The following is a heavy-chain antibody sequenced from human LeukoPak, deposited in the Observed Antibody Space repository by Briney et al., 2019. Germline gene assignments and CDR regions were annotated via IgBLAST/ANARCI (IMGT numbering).Heavy chain of an antibody. Sequence: PGGSLRLSCAASGFTFSSYAMSWVRQAPGKGLEWVSSISSSSSYIYYADSVKGRFTISKDNAKNSLYLQMNSLRAEDTAVYYCARLGITGTIAFDIWGQGQWSPSLQ. V-gene: IGHV3-21*01. CDR1: GFTFSSYA. CDR2: ISSSSSYI. D-gene: IGHD1-7*01. CDR3: ARLGITGTIAFDI. J-gene: IGHJ3*02.